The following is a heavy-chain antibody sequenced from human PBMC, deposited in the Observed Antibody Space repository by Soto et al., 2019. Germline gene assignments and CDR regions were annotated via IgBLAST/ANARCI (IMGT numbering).Heavy chain of an antibody. CDR1: GDSVSSNSAT. D-gene: IGHD5-18*01. CDR2: TYYRSKWYN. Sequence: SQTLSLTCVISGDSVSSNSATWNWIRQSPSRGLEWLGRTYYRSKWYNDYGVSVKSRITINPDASKNQFSLQLNSVIPEDTAVYYCARDRTVTTRSSGYSYGDTDAFDIWGQGTMVTVSS. J-gene: IGHJ3*02. CDR3: ARDRTVTTRSSGYSYGDTDAFDI. V-gene: IGHV6-1*01.